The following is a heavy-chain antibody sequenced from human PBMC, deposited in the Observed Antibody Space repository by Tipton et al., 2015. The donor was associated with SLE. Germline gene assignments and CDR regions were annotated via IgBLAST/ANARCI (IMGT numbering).Heavy chain of an antibody. CDR2: ISSSGSTI. CDR1: GFTFSSYE. V-gene: IGHV3-48*03. CDR3: ARDLGHGEYGGYFDY. D-gene: IGHD4-17*01. Sequence: SLRLSCAASGFTFSSYEMNWVRQAPGKGLEWVSYISSSGSTIYNADSVKGRFTISRDNAKNSLYLQMNSLRAEDTAVYYCARDLGHGEYGGYFDYWGQGTLVTVSS. J-gene: IGHJ4*02.